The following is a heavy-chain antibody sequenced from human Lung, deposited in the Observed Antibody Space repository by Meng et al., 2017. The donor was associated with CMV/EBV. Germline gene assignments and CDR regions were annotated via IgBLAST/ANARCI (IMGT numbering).Heavy chain of an antibody. V-gene: IGHV4-4*03. CDR3: ARGKQDAWELLAY. J-gene: IGHJ4*02. D-gene: IGHD1-26*01. CDR1: CVSISSNIR. CDR2: IDDSGST. Sequence: QGRVQGSGPGLVKPPGTLSLPCGVSCVSISSNIRWTWVRQTPGKGLGWIGDIDDSGSTNYNPSLNSRISISLDKSKNHFSLKVNSVTAADTAVYYCARGKQDAWELLAYWGQGALVTVSS.